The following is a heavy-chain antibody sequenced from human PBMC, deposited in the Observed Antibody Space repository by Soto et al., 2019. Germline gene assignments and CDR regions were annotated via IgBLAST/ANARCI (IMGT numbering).Heavy chain of an antibody. CDR3: AKDLGCYDSSGYYYDY. J-gene: IGHJ4*02. V-gene: IGHV3-23*01. Sequence: GGSLRLSCAASGFTFSSYAMSWVRQAPGKGLEWVSAISGSGGSTYYADSVKGRFTISRDNSKNTLYLQMNSLRAEDTAVYYCAKDLGCYDSSGYYYDYWGQGTLVTVSS. CDR2: ISGSGGST. CDR1: GFTFSSYA. D-gene: IGHD3-22*01.